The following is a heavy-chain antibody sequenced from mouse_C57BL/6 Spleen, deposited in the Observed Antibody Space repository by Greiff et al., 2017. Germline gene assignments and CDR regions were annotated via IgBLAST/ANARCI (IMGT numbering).Heavy chain of an antibody. D-gene: IGHD2-4*01. V-gene: IGHV2-5*01. CDR3: ANDYDEGYYAMDY. CDR1: GFSLTSYG. CDR2: IWRGGST. J-gene: IGHJ4*01. Sequence: VQVVESGPGLVQPSQSLSITCTVSGFSLTSYGVHWVRQSPGKGLEWLGVIWRGGSTDYNAAFMSRLSITKDNSKSQVFFKMNSLQADDTAIYYCANDYDEGYYAMDYWGQGTSVTVSS.